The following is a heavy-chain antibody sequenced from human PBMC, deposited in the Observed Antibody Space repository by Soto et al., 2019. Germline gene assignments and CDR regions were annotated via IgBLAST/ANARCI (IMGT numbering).Heavy chain of an antibody. Sequence: QSQTLSLTCTVSGGSISSSSYYWGWIRQPPGKGLEWIGSIYYSGSTYYNPSLKSRVTISVDTSKNQFSLKLSSVTAADTAVYYCARHGQTPMGMGGGSAFDIWGQGTMVTVSS. CDR2: IYYSGST. CDR1: GGSISSSSYY. D-gene: IGHD3-16*01. V-gene: IGHV4-39*01. J-gene: IGHJ3*02. CDR3: ARHGQTPMGMGGGSAFDI.